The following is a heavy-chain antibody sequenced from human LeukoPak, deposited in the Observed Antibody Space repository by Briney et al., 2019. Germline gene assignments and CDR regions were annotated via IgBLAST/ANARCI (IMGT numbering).Heavy chain of an antibody. V-gene: IGHV3-66*01. CDR3: AKDAPNDYYDSSGYYDY. CDR1: GFTVSSNY. D-gene: IGHD3-22*01. Sequence: GGSLRLSCAASGFTVSSNYMSWVRQAPGKGLEWVSVIYSGGSTYYADSVKGRFTISRDNSKNTLYLQMNSLRAEDTAVYYCAKDAPNDYYDSSGYYDYWGQGTLVTVSS. CDR2: IYSGGST. J-gene: IGHJ4*02.